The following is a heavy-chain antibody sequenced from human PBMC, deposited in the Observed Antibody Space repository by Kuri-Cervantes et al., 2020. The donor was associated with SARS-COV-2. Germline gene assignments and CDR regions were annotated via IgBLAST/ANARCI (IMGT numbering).Heavy chain of an antibody. J-gene: IGHJ4*02. Sequence: LSLTCVASGFSLRDFGMHWVRQAPGKGLEWVAVISYDGSNKYYADSVKGRFTISRDNSKNTLYLQMNSLRAEDTAVYYCAKNPVPAAIRFDYWGQGTLVTVSS. D-gene: IGHD2-2*01. V-gene: IGHV3-30*18. CDR2: ISYDGSNK. CDR1: GFSLRDFG. CDR3: AKNPVPAAIRFDY.